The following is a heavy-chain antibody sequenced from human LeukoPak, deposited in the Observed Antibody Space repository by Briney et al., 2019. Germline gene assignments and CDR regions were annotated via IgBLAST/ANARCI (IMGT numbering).Heavy chain of an antibody. V-gene: IGHV1-69*05. CDR3: ARTALGSSWYYYYYMDV. CDR2: IIPIFGTA. D-gene: IGHD6-13*01. CDR1: EGTFSSYA. J-gene: IGHJ6*03. Sequence: SVKVSCKASEGTFSSYAISWVRQAPGQGLEWMGGIIPIFGTANYAQKFQGRVTITTDESTSTAYMELSSLRSEDTAVYYCARTALGSSWYYYYYMDVWGKGTTVTVSS.